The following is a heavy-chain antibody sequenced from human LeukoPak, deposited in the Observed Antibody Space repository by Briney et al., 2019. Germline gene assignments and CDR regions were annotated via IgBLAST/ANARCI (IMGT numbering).Heavy chain of an antibody. CDR2: IYHSGST. V-gene: IGHV4-4*02. Sequence: SGTLSLTCAVSGGSISSSNWWSWVRQPPGKGLEWIGEIYHSGSTNYNPSLKSRVTISVDKSKNQFPLKLSSVTAADTAVYYCARRDYYDSSGHTFDYRGQGTLVTVSS. CDR1: GGSISSSNW. CDR3: ARRDYYDSSGHTFDY. D-gene: IGHD3-22*01. J-gene: IGHJ4*02.